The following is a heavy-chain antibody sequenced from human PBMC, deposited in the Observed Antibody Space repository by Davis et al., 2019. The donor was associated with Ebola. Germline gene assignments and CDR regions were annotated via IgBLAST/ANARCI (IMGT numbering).Heavy chain of an antibody. V-gene: IGHV3-53*05. CDR1: CFSVRPNH. D-gene: IGHD6-19*01. CDR3: ATTQWLREFDN. CDR2: IYDHST. Sequence: SLIISCASSCFSVRPNHLPCVRQAPWTALALVSVIYDHSTAYADSVRGRFLISRDKSNTTLYLEMNSLRVDDTAVYYCATTQWLREFDNWGQGTLVTVSS. J-gene: IGHJ4*02.